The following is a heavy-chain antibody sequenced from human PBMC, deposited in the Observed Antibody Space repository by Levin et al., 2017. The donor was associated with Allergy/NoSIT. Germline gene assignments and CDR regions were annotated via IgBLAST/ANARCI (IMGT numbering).Heavy chain of an antibody. V-gene: IGHV3-9*01. CDR1: GFTFDDYA. Sequence: GGSLRLSCAASGFTFDDYAMHWVRQAPGKGLEWVSGISWNSGSIGYADSVKGRFTISRDNAKNSLYLQMNSLRTEDTVLYYCARDNIGLPDAFDIWGQGTMVIVSS. D-gene: IGHD3-10*01. CDR2: ISWNSGSI. CDR3: ARDNIGLPDAFDI. J-gene: IGHJ3*02.